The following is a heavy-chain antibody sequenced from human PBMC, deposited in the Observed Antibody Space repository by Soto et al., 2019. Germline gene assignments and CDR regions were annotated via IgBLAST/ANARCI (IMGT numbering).Heavy chain of an antibody. CDR3: IGFSMTLGWNFDL. Sequence: EVQLVESGGGLVQPGGSLKLSCAASGFTFSASAMHWVRQASGKGLVWVGRIRSKPNNYATEYAASVKDRFTISRDDSKNMAYLQMNSLKTEDTAVHYWIGFSMTLGWNFDLWGRGTLVTVSS. J-gene: IGHJ2*01. V-gene: IGHV3-73*01. CDR2: IRSKPNNYAT. D-gene: IGHD2-15*01. CDR1: GFTFSASA.